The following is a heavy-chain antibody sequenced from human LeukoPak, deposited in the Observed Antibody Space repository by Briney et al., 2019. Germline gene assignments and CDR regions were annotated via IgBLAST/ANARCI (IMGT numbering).Heavy chain of an antibody. D-gene: IGHD1-7*01. CDR2: IYYSGST. CDR1: GGSISSGGYY. CDR3: ASTLARGITGTTWWFDP. Sequence: SETLSLTCTVSGGSISSGGYYWSWIRQHPGKGLEWIGYIYYSGSTYYNPSLKSRVTISVDTSKNQFSLKLSSVTAADTAVYYCASTLARGITGTTWWFDPWGQGTLVTVSS. J-gene: IGHJ5*02. V-gene: IGHV4-31*03.